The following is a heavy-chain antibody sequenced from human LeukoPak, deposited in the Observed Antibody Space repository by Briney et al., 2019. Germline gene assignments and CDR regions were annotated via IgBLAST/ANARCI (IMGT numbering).Heavy chain of an antibody. Sequence: ASVKVSCKASGYTFTSYGISWVRQAPGQGLERMGWISTYNGNSNYEQSLQGRLTMTTDTSTSTAYMELRSLRSDDTALYYCATGGEYRREEALDYWGQGTLVTVSS. D-gene: IGHD3-16*01. CDR1: GYTFTSYG. V-gene: IGHV1-18*01. CDR2: ISTYNGNS. J-gene: IGHJ4*02. CDR3: ATGGEYRREEALDY.